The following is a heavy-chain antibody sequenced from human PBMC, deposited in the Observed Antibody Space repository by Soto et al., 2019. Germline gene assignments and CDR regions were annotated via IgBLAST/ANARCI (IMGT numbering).Heavy chain of an antibody. Sequence: VQLLESGGGLVQPGGSLRLSCVGSGLTFKSYAMSWVRQAPGNGLYWVTSVSGSGGSTYKADSVKGQFTVSIDNSKNTMYLQMNSLRAEDTAVYYCANCRDTTVNAYYCYGMDFWGQGTTVTVSS. CDR3: ANCRDTTVNAYYCYGMDF. CDR1: GLTFKSYA. V-gene: IGHV3-23*01. CDR2: VSGSGGST. J-gene: IGHJ6*02. D-gene: IGHD1-26*01.